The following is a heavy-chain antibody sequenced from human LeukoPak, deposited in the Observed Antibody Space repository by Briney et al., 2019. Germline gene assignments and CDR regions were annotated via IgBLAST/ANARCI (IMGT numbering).Heavy chain of an antibody. CDR1: GDSVSSSSYY. CDR3: ASLGTLRS. CDR2: ISYSGTN. D-gene: IGHD7-27*01. V-gene: IGHV4-39*01. Sequence: SETLSLTCTVSGDSVSSSSYYWGWIRQPTGKGLEWIGSISYSGTNYNNPSLKSRVSISIDTSKNQFSVKLTSVTAADTAMYYCASLGTLRSWGQGTLVTVSS. J-gene: IGHJ5*02.